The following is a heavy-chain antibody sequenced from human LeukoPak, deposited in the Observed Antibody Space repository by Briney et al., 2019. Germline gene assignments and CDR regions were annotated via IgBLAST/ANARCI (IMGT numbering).Heavy chain of an antibody. D-gene: IGHD1-1*01. CDR2: INHSGST. V-gene: IGHV4-34*01. CDR1: GGSFSGYY. J-gene: IGHJ5*02. CDR3: ARNDVGWFDP. Sequence: SETLSLTCAVYGGSFSGYYWSWIRQPPGKGLEWIGEINHSGSTNYNPSLKSRVTISVDTSKNRFSLKLSSVTAADTAVYYCARNDVGWFDPWGQGTLVTVSS.